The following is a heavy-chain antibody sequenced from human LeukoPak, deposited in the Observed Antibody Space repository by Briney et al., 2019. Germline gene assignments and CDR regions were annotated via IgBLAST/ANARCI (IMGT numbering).Heavy chain of an antibody. Sequence: GGSLRLSCAASGFTFSSHVFYWVRQAPGKGLEWVAFISNDGTTKYYADSVKGRFTISRDNSKNTLYLQMNSLRAEDTAVYYCARDQRFGVVTPTDAFDIWGQGTMVTVSS. CDR1: GFTFSSHV. V-gene: IGHV3-30*04. J-gene: IGHJ3*02. CDR2: ISNDGTTK. CDR3: ARDQRFGVVTPTDAFDI. D-gene: IGHD3-3*01.